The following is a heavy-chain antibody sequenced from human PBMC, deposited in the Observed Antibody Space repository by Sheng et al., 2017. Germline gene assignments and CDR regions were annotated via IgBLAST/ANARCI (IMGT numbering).Heavy chain of an antibody. J-gene: IGHJ4*02. V-gene: IGHV3-30*04. CDR2: ISYDGSNK. CDR3: ARGPPLVYYFDY. CDR1: GFTFSSYA. Sequence: QVQLVESGGGVVQPGRSLRLSCAASGFTFSSYAMHWVRQAPGKGLEWVAVISYDGSNKYYADSVKGRFTISRDNSKNTLYLQMNSLRAEDTAVYYCARGPPLVYYFDYWAYGNAGHRLL.